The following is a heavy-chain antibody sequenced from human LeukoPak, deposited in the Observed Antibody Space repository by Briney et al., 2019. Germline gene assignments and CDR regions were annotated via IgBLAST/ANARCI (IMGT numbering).Heavy chain of an antibody. J-gene: IGHJ3*02. V-gene: IGHV4-59*11. CDR1: GGPISGHY. CDR3: ARLLDNDSSGYPDTFDM. CDR2: IYYSGKT. D-gene: IGHD3-22*01. Sequence: SETLSLTCAVSGGPISGHYWSWIRQPPGKGLEWIGYIYYSGKTYYGSSLRSRVTISVDTSKNHFSLKLTSMTAADTAVYYCARLLDNDSSGYPDTFDMWGQGTMVTVSS.